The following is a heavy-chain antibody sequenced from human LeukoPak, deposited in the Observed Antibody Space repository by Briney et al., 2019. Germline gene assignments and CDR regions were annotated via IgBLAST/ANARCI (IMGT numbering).Heavy chain of an antibody. J-gene: IGHJ5*02. CDR1: GFTFTSYS. V-gene: IGHV3-21*01. D-gene: IGHD2-8*01. CDR3: ARGDIVLMVYAIPWFDP. Sequence: GGSLRLSCAASGFTFTSYSMNWVRQAPGKGLEWVSSISSSSSYIYYADSVKGRFTISRDNAKNSLYLQMNSLRAEDTAVYYCARGDIVLMVYAIPWFDPWGQGTLVTVSS. CDR2: ISSSSSYI.